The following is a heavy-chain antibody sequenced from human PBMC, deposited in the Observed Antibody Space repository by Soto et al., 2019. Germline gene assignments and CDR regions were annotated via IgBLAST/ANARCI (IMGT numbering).Heavy chain of an antibody. CDR1: GYTFTSYG. D-gene: IGHD3-10*01. J-gene: IGHJ4*02. CDR2: ISAYNGNT. V-gene: IGHV1-18*01. Sequence: QVQLEQSGAEVKKPGASVKVSCKASGYTFTSYGISWVRQAPGQGLEWMGWISAYNGNTNYAQKLQGRVTMTTDTSTSTDYMELRSLRSDDTAVYYCARVYRITMVRGELSEYWGQGTLVTVSS. CDR3: ARVYRITMVRGELSEY.